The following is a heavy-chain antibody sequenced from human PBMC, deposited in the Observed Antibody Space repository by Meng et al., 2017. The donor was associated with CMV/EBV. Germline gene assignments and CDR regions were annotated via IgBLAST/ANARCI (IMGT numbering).Heavy chain of an antibody. CDR3: AREYSIWFGELKGVFDP. J-gene: IGHJ5*02. D-gene: IGHD3-10*01. CDR2: INHSGST. Sequence: SETLSLTCAVYGGSFSGYYWSWIRQPPGKGLEWIGEINHSGSTNYNPSLKSRVTISVDTSKNQSSLKLSSVTAADTAVYYCAREYSIWFGELKGVFDPWGQGTLVTVSS. CDR1: GGSFSGYY. V-gene: IGHV4-34*01.